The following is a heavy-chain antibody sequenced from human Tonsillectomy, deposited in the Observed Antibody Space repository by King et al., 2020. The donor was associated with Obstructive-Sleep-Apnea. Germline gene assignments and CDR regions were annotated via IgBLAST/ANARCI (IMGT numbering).Heavy chain of an antibody. CDR3: ARERAVVDY. CDR2: IYYSGST. J-gene: IGHJ4*02. CDR1: GGSVSSGSYY. V-gene: IGHV4-61*01. D-gene: IGHD6-19*01. Sequence: QLQESGPGLVKPSETLSLTCTVSGGSVSSGSYYWRWIRQPPGKGLEWIGYIYYSGSTNYNPSLKSRVTISVDTSKNQFSLKLSSVTAADTAVYYCARERAVVDYWGQGTLVTVSS.